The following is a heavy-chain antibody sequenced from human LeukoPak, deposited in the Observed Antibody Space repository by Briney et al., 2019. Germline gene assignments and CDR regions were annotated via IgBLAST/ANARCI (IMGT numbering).Heavy chain of an antibody. CDR1: GGSISSSSYY. V-gene: IGHV4-39*01. CDR2: IYYSGST. Sequence: SETLSLTCTVSGGSISSSSYYWGWIRQPPGKGLEWIGSIYYSGSTYYIPSLKSRVTISVDTSKNQFSLKLSSVTAADTAVYYCARQRSGSYYEAYWGQGTLVTVSS. D-gene: IGHD1-26*01. J-gene: IGHJ4*02. CDR3: ARQRSGSYYEAY.